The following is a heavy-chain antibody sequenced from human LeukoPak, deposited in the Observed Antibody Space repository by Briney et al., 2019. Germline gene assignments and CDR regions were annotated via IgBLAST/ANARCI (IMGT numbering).Heavy chain of an antibody. D-gene: IGHD1-26*01. CDR3: ARSGSYFPPDY. CDR1: GFTFSDHY. CDR2: TRNKANSYTT. Sequence: GGSLRLSCAASGFTFSDHYMDWVRQAPGKGLEWVGRTRNKANSYTTEYAASVKGRFTISRDDSKNSLYLQMNSLKTEDTAVYYCARSGSYFPPDYWGQGTLVSVSS. V-gene: IGHV3-72*01. J-gene: IGHJ4*02.